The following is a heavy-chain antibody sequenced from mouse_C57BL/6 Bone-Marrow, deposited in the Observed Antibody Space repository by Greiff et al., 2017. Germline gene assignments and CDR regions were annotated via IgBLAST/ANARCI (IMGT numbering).Heavy chain of an antibody. Sequence: QVQLQQPGAELVRPGSSVKLSCKASGYTFTSYWMHWVKQRPIQGLEWIGNIDPSDSETHYNPKFKDKATLTVDKSSSTAYMQLSSLTSEDSAVYYCASPFLYYGSSYWYFDVWGTGTTVTVSS. D-gene: IGHD1-1*01. CDR2: IDPSDSET. V-gene: IGHV1-52*01. J-gene: IGHJ1*03. CDR3: ASPFLYYGSSYWYFDV. CDR1: GYTFTSYW.